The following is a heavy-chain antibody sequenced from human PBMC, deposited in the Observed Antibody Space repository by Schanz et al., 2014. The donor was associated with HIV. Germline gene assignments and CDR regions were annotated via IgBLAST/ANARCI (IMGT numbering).Heavy chain of an antibody. D-gene: IGHD3-22*01. J-gene: IGHJ6*02. CDR2: INSNEGTT. V-gene: IGHV3-74*01. Sequence: EVQLVESGGGLVQPGGSLRLSCAASGFTFSSHWMHWVRQAPGKGLVWVSRINSNEGTTDYADSVKGRFTISRDNSKNSLSLLIKSLRAEDAAVYYCAKDRNYYESKYRGKGNYYYYYGMDVWGQGTTVTVSS. CDR1: GFTFSSHW. CDR3: AKDRNYYESKYRGKGNYYYYYGMDV.